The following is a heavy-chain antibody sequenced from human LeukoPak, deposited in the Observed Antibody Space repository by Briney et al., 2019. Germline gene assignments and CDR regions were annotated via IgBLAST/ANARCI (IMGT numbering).Heavy chain of an antibody. CDR1: GASMTNY. D-gene: IGHD1-20*01. CDR3: ARLPAARLISGAFDI. J-gene: IGHJ3*02. Sequence: PSETLSLTCTVSGASMTNYWSWIRQPPGKGLEWVAYIYSSGSTNYNPSLKSRLTISIDTSKKQFSLKMSSVTAADTALYYCARLPAARLISGAFDIWGQGTMVTVSS. V-gene: IGHV4-59*01. CDR2: IYSSGST.